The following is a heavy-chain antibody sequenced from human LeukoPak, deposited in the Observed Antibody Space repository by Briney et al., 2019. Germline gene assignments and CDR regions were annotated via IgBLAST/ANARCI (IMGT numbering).Heavy chain of an antibody. J-gene: IGHJ4*02. V-gene: IGHV4-34*01. CDR3: ARGRGGDCSGGSCSYYFDY. CDR2: INHSGST. Sequence: PSETLSLTCAVYGVSFSGYYWIWLRQPPGKGLEWIGEINHSGSTNYNPSLKSRVTISVDTSKNQFSLKLSSVTAADTAVYYCARGRGGDCSGGSCSYYFDYWGQGTLVTVSS. D-gene: IGHD2-15*01. CDR1: GVSFSGYY.